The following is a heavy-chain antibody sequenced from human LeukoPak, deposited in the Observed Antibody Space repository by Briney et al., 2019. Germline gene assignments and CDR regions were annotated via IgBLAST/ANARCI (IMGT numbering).Heavy chain of an antibody. Sequence: SETLSLTCTVSGGSISSYYWSWIRQPPGKGLEWIGYIYYSGSTNYNPSLRSRVTISVDTSKNQFSLKLSSVTAADTAVYYCARSYSSGWYYFDYWGQGTLVTVSS. J-gene: IGHJ4*02. CDR3: ARSYSSGWYYFDY. D-gene: IGHD6-19*01. CDR1: GGSISSYY. CDR2: IYYSGST. V-gene: IGHV4-59*01.